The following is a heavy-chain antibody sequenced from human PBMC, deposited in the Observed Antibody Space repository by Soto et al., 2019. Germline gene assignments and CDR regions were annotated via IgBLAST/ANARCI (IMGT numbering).Heavy chain of an antibody. V-gene: IGHV1-3*01. CDR3: ARSRGASGYSSSWYFGSPEDYYGMDV. CDR2: INAGNGNT. J-gene: IGHJ6*02. CDR1: GYTFTSYA. Sequence: GASVKVSCKASGYTFTSYAMHWVRQAPGQRLEWMGWINAGNGNTKYSQKFQGRVTITRDTSASTAYMELSSLRSEDTAVYYCARSRGASGYSSSWYFGSPEDYYGMDVWGQGTTVTGSS. D-gene: IGHD6-13*01.